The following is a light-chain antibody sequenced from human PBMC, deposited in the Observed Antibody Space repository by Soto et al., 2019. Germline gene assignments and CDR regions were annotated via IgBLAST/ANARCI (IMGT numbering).Light chain of an antibody. CDR2: EGT. CDR1: TSDVGGYNL. J-gene: IGLJ2*01. CDR3: SSFTISRNTVI. V-gene: IGLV2-14*02. Sequence: QSALTQPASVSGSPGQSITISCSGTTSDVGGYNLVSWYQQHTAKAPKLLIYEGTQRPSGVSSRFSGSKSGNTASLTISGLQAEDEADYYCSSFTISRNTVIFGGGTKLTVL.